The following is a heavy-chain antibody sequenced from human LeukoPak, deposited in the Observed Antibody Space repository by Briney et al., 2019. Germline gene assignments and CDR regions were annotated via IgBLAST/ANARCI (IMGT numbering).Heavy chain of an antibody. Sequence: GESLKISCKGSGYSFTSYWIGWVRQMPGKGLEWMGIIYPGDSDTRYSPSFQGQVTISADKSIGTAYLQWSSLKASDTAMYYCARQPPCGGDCFKGGDAFDIWGQGTMVTVSS. V-gene: IGHV5-51*01. CDR2: IYPGDSDT. J-gene: IGHJ3*02. D-gene: IGHD2-21*02. CDR1: GYSFTSYW. CDR3: ARQPPCGGDCFKGGDAFDI.